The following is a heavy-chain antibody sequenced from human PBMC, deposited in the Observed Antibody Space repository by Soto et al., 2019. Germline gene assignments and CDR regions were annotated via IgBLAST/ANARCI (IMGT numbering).Heavy chain of an antibody. D-gene: IGHD3-22*01. CDR1: GFTFDDYA. V-gene: IGHV3-9*01. CDR2: ISRNSGSI. Sequence: GGSLRLSCAASGFTFDDYAMHWVRQAPGKGLEWVSGISRNSGSIGYADSVKGRFVISRDNAKNSLYLQMNSLRAEDTALYYCAKGGWDSSDYYLFDYWGQGTLVTVSS. J-gene: IGHJ4*02. CDR3: AKGGWDSSDYYLFDY.